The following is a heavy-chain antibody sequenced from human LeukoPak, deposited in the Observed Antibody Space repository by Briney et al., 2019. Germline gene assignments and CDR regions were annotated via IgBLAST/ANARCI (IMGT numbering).Heavy chain of an antibody. V-gene: IGHV1-69*13. CDR3: ARSTVGGITLAY. CDR2: IFPIFGTA. D-gene: IGHD1-26*01. J-gene: IGHJ4*02. CDR1: GYTFTSYA. Sequence: SVKVSCKASGYTFTSYAISWVRQAPGQGLEWMGGIFPIFGTANYAQKFQGRVTITADQSTSTAYMELSSLRSEDTAVYYCARSTVGGITLAYWGQGTLVTVSS.